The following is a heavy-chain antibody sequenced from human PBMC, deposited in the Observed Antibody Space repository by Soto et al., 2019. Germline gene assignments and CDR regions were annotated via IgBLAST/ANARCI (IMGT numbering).Heavy chain of an antibody. D-gene: IGHD6-19*01. CDR3: ARRRLYYFXY. CDR1: GGSISSISYY. CDR2: IYYSGST. Sequence: SETLSLTCTVSGGSISSISYYWGWIRHPPGKGLEWIGSIYYSGSTYYNPSLKSRVTISVDTSKNQFSLKLSSVTAADTSVYYCARRRLYYFXYWGQGTLVTVSS. V-gene: IGHV4-39*01. J-gene: IGHJ4*02.